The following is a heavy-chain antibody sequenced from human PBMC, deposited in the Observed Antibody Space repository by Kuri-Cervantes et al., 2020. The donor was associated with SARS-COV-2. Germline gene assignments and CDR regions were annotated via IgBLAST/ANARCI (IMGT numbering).Heavy chain of an antibody. V-gene: IGHV3-11*03. D-gene: IGHD1-26*01. CDR3: AVIQNSGSYSTRSSYFDY. J-gene: IGHJ4*02. CDR2: ISSSGTYT. Sequence: GESLKISCAASGFTFSDYYMSWIRQAPGKGLEWLSYISSSGTYTNYADSVKGRFTISRDNAKNSLYLQMNSLRAEDTAVYYCAVIQNSGSYSTRSSYFDYWGQGTLVTVSS. CDR1: GFTFSDYY.